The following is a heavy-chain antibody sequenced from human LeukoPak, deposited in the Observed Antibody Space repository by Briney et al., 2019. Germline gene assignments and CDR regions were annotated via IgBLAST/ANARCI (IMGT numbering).Heavy chain of an antibody. CDR1: GFTFSRYE. D-gene: IGHD1-26*01. J-gene: IGHJ2*01. CDR2: ISSSGSTI. Sequence: GGSLRLFCAASGFTFSRYEMNWVRQAPGKGLEWVSYISSSGSTIYYADSVKGRFTISRDNAKNSLYLQMNSLRAEDTAVYYCARGSELVVAITGYWYFDLWGRGALVTVSS. V-gene: IGHV3-48*03. CDR3: ARGSELVVAITGYWYFDL.